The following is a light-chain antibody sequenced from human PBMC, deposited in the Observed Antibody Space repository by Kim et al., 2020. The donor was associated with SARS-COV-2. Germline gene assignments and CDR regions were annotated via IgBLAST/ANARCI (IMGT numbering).Light chain of an antibody. Sequence: ETVMTQTPATLSVSPGERVTLSCRASQSISISLAWYQQKPGQAPRLLIYGASTRATGIPARFSGRGSGTEFTLTISSLQSEDFAVYSCQQYNNWPLTFGGETKVDIK. CDR1: QSISIS. J-gene: IGKJ4*01. V-gene: IGKV3-15*01. CDR3: QQYNNWPLT. CDR2: GAS.